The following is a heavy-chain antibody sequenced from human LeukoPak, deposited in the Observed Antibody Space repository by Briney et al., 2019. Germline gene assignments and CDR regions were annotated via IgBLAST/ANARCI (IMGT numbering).Heavy chain of an antibody. Sequence: SETLSLTCTVSGYTISSGFYWGWIRQPPGKGLEWIGTIHRGGSTEYNPSLKSRVTISVDTSKNQFSLKLSSVTAADTALYYCARVYIYGRSYFDYWGQGTLVTVSS. J-gene: IGHJ4*02. CDR2: IHRGGST. CDR1: GYTISSGFY. D-gene: IGHD5-18*01. V-gene: IGHV4-38-2*02. CDR3: ARVYIYGRSYFDY.